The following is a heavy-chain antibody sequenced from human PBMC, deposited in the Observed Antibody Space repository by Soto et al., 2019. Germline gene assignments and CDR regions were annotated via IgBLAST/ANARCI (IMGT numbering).Heavy chain of an antibody. CDR3: ARAPGSTGDANRGRFDP. D-gene: IGHD2-8*02. J-gene: IGHJ5*02. CDR2: IIPIFGTT. V-gene: IGHV1-69*06. CDR1: GGTLRNNA. Sequence: QVQLVQSGAEVKTPGSAVRVSFKASGGTLRNNAITWVRQAPGQGLEWMGDIIPIFGTTKFGQKSQGRASITADTSTNSMYMDLSSLTSDDTAVYYCARAPGSTGDANRGRFDPWGQGTMVTVSS.